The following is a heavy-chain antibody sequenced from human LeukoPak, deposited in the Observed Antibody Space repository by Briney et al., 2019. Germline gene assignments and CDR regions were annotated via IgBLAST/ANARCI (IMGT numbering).Heavy chain of an antibody. J-gene: IGHJ4*02. Sequence: PGGSPRLSCAASGFTVSGNYMSWVRQAPGKGLDWVSVIYVGGRTYYADSVKGRFTISRDNSKNTLYLQMNSLRAEDTAVYYCASTSGYTHYYFDYWGQGTLVTVSS. CDR2: IYVGGRT. D-gene: IGHD5-12*01. CDR3: ASTSGYTHYYFDY. V-gene: IGHV3-53*01. CDR1: GFTVSGNY.